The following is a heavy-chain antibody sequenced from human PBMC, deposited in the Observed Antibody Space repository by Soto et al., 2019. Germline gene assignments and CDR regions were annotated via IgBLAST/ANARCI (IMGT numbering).Heavy chain of an antibody. J-gene: IGHJ6*02. Sequence: QTGGSLRLSCAASGFTFSSYAMSWVRQAPGKGLEWVSAISGSGGSTYYADSVKGRFTISRDNSKNTLYLQMNSLRAEDTAVYYCAKNSDSSGLYYYGMDVWGQGTTVTVSS. CDR1: GFTFSSYA. CDR3: AKNSDSSGLYYYGMDV. V-gene: IGHV3-23*01. D-gene: IGHD3-22*01. CDR2: ISGSGGST.